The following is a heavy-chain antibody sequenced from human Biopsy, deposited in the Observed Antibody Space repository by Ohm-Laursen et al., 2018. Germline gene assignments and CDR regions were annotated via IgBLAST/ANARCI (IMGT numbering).Heavy chain of an antibody. CDR3: ATPFQYYDSWGGYPPFDH. CDR2: IIAVSGLV. J-gene: IGHJ4*02. CDR1: GGTFSNYA. V-gene: IGHV1-69*17. Sequence: SSVKVSCNASGGTFSNYAISWVRQAPGEGLEWMGGIIAVSGLVNYAPKFQGRVSITADKSTTTACMELSNLKSEDTAVYYCATPFQYYDSWGGYPPFDHWGQGTLVTVSS. D-gene: IGHD3-3*01.